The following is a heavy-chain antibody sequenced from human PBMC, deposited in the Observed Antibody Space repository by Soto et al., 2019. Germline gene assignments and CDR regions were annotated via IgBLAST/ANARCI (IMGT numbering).Heavy chain of an antibody. J-gene: IGHJ5*02. V-gene: IGHV1-2*04. Sequence: ASVKVSCKASGYTFTGYYMHWVRQAPGQGLEWMGWINPNSGGTNYAQKFQGWVTMTRDTSISTAYMELSRLRSDDTAVYYCARSCSSTSCYDAGYDLWGQGTLVTVSS. D-gene: IGHD2-2*01. CDR1: GYTFTGYY. CDR2: INPNSGGT. CDR3: ARSCSSTSCYDAGYDL.